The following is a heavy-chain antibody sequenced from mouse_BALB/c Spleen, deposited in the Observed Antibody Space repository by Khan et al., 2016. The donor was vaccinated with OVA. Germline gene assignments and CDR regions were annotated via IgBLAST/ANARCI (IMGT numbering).Heavy chain of an antibody. CDR3: SRSGYGSFAY. D-gene: IGHD1-2*01. CDR1: GYTFTDYN. CDR2: IYPNNGDT. J-gene: IGHJ3*01. V-gene: IGHV1S29*02. Sequence: VQLQQSGPELVKPGASVKISCKASGYTFTDYNMDWVKQSHGKSLEWIGYIYPNNGDTGYNQKFKTKATLTVDNSSSTAYMELRSLTSEDSAVYYCSRSGYGSFAYWGQGTLVTVSA.